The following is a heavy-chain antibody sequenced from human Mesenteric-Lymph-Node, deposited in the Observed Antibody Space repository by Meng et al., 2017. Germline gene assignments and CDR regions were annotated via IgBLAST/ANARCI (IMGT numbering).Heavy chain of an antibody. V-gene: IGHV3-11*01. D-gene: IGHD7-27*01. CDR3: ARGHWGLDY. Sequence: GGSLRLSCEAAGFTFSDHYMTWIREAPGKGPEWLGYISVCGTTKNHADSLKGRFTISRDDSKNSVYLQMSSLRDDDTAVYFCARGHWGLDYWGQGTLVTVSS. CDR2: ISVCGTTK. J-gene: IGHJ4*02. CDR1: GFTFSDHY.